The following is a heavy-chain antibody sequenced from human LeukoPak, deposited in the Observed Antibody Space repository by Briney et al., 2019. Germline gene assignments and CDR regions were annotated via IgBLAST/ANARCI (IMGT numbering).Heavy chain of an antibody. J-gene: IGHJ4*02. V-gene: IGHV1-58*02. D-gene: IGHD3-3*01. CDR2: IVIGRGNT. Sequence: GASVKVSCKASGFTFTSSAMQWVRQARGQRLEWIGWIVIGRGNTNYAQKFQERVTITRDMSTSTAYMELSSLRSEDTAVYYCAANYDFWSGYYILWGQGTLVTVSS. CDR1: GFTFTSSA. CDR3: AANYDFWSGYYIL.